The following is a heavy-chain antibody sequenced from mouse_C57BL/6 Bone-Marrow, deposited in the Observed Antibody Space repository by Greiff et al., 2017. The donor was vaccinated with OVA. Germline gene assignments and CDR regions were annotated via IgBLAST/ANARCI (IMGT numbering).Heavy chain of an antibody. CDR1: GFTFSDYY. CDR2: INYDGSST. V-gene: IGHV5-16*01. J-gene: IGHJ3*01. Sequence: DVKLVESEGGLVQPGSSMKLSCTASGFTFSDYYMAWVRQVPEKGLEWVANINYDGSSTYYLDSLKSRFIISRDNAKNILYLQMSSLKSEETATYYCAREYDGYSWFAYWGQGTLVTVSA. CDR3: AREYDGYSWFAY. D-gene: IGHD2-3*01.